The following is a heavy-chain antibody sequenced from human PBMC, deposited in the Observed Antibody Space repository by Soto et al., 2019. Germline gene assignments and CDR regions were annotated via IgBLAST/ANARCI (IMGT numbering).Heavy chain of an antibody. Sequence: PSETLSLTCSVSGGSISTYFWTWIRQPPGKGLEWIGYTHYRGSTAYNPSLKSRVTMLIDTSKDQFSLKLTSVTTADTAVYYCARHISSSTYDIDFWGQGTLVTVYS. CDR2: THYRGST. D-gene: IGHD2-2*01. CDR3: ARHISSSTYDIDF. J-gene: IGHJ4*02. CDR1: GGSISTYF. V-gene: IGHV4-59*01.